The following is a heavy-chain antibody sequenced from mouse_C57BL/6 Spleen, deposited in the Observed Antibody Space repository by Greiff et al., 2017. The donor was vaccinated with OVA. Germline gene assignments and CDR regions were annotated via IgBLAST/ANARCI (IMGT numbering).Heavy chain of an antibody. Sequence: VQLKESGPELVKPGASVKMSCKASGYTFTDYNMHWVKQSHGKSLEWIGYINPNNGGTSYNQKFKGKATLTVNKSSSTAYMELRSLTSEDSAVYYCARSRTGTGWYFDVWGTGTTVTVSS. D-gene: IGHD4-1*01. CDR3: ARSRTGTGWYFDV. V-gene: IGHV1-22*01. CDR2: INPNNGGT. CDR1: GYTFTDYN. J-gene: IGHJ1*03.